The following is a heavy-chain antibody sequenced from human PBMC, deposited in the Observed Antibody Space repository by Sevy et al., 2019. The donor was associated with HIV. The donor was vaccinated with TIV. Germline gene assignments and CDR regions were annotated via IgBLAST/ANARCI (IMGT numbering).Heavy chain of an antibody. CDR1: GFTFSSYS. CDR2: ISSSSSYI. V-gene: IGHV3-21*01. D-gene: IGHD3-10*01. CDR3: ARDQGKELWFGVNAFDI. Sequence: GGSLRLSCAASGFTFSSYSMNWVRQAPGKGLEWVSSISSSSSYIYYADSVKGRFTISRDNAKNSLYLQMNSLRAEDTAVYYCARDQGKELWFGVNAFDIWDQGTMVTVSS. J-gene: IGHJ3*02.